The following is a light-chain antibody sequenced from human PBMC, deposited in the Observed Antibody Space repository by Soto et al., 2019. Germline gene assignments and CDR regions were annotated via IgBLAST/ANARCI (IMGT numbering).Light chain of an antibody. Sequence: EKVMTQSPAALSVSPGERATLSCRASQSVKSNLACYQQKAGRAPRLLLYGASTRATGIPARFSVSPSGTEFTLTISSLQSEDSAVYYCQKYNDWPLTFGGGTKVEIK. V-gene: IGKV3-15*01. CDR1: QSVKSN. CDR3: QKYNDWPLT. J-gene: IGKJ4*01. CDR2: GAS.